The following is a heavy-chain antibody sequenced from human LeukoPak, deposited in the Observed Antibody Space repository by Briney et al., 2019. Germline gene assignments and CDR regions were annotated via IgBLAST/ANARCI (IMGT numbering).Heavy chain of an antibody. CDR3: ARVTTVTEPVPAMDV. D-gene: IGHD4-17*01. CDR2: IHYSGST. CDR1: GDSISGSSYY. Sequence: PSETLSLTCTVSGDSISGSSYYWCWIRQPPGKGLEWIGSIHYSGSTQYNPSLKSRVSTSVDTSKNTFSLKLTSVSAADTAVYYCARVTTVTEPVPAMDVWGKGTTVTISS. V-gene: IGHV4-39*01. J-gene: IGHJ6*03.